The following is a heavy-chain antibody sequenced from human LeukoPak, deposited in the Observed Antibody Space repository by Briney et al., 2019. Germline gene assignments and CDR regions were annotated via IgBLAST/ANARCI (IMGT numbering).Heavy chain of an antibody. J-gene: IGHJ4*02. V-gene: IGHV1-2*02. CDR2: INPNSGGT. CDR1: GYTFTGYY. D-gene: IGHD6-13*01. CDR3: ARDRYSSSWPVDY. Sequence: ASVKVSCTASGYTFTGYYMHWVRQAPGQGLEWMGWINPNSGGTNYAQKFQGRVTMTRDTSISTAYMELSRLRSDDTAVYYCARDRYSSSWPVDYWGQGTLVTVSS.